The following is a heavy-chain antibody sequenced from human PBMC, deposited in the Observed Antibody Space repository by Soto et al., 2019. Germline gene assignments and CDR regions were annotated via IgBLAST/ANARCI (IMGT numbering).Heavy chain of an antibody. V-gene: IGHV1-3*01. CDR2: INAGNANT. CDR1: GYTFTSYA. CDR3: ARAPGAAIDY. Sequence: ASVKVSCKASGYTFTSYAMHWVRQAPGQRLEWMGWINAGNANTKYSQKYQGRVTITRDTSASTAYMELSSLRSEDTAVYYCARAPGAAIDYWGQGTLVTVSS. J-gene: IGHJ4*02.